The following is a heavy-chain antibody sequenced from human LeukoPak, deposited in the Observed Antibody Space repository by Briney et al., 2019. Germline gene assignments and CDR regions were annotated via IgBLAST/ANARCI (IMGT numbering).Heavy chain of an antibody. V-gene: IGHV1-46*01. CDR3: AGSIVGATFRAPMDV. D-gene: IGHD1-26*01. CDR2: INPSGGST. CDR1: GYTFTSYY. Sequence: ASMKVSCKASGYTFTSYYMHWVRQAPGQGLEWMGIINPSGGSTSYAQKFQGRVTMTRDMSTSTVYMELSSLRSEDTAVYYCAGSIVGATFRAPMDVWGKGTTVTVSS. J-gene: IGHJ6*03.